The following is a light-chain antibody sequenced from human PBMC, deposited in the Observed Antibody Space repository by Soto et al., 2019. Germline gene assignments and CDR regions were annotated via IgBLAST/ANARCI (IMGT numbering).Light chain of an antibody. CDR1: NSNIGSNT. J-gene: IGLJ1*01. CDR3: AASDDSLNGRV. CDR2: YDN. V-gene: IGLV1-44*01. Sequence: QSVLTQPPSASGTPGQRVTISCSGSNSNIGSNTVNWYQQLPGTAPKLLIYYDNLRPPGVPDRISGSKSGTSASLAISGLQSDDEADHYCAASDDSLNGRVFGTGTKVTVL.